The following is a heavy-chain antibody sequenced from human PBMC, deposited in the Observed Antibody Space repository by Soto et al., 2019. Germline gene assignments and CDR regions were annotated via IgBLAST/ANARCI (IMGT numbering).Heavy chain of an antibody. J-gene: IGHJ5*02. CDR3: ARGGLYASGSFRP. CDR2: IIPMSDTT. Sequence: QVQLAQSGAEVKKPGSSVKVSCKASGGTFSFDSITWVRQAPGQGLEWMGGIIPMSDTTKYAQRFQDRVIITADKSTTTAYMELRSLRFDDTAMYYCARGGLYASGSFRPWGQGTLVTVSS. D-gene: IGHD3-10*01. V-gene: IGHV1-69*06. CDR1: GGTFSFDS.